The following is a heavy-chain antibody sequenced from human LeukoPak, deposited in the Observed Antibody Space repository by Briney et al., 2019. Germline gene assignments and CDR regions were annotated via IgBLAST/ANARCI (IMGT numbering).Heavy chain of an antibody. CDR1: GFTFSSYG. CDR2: IWYDGSNK. Sequence: GGSLRLSCAASGFTFSSYGMHWVRQAPGKGLEWVAVIWYDGSNKYYADSVKGRFTISRDNSKNTLYLQMNSLRAEDTAVYYCAKDKAAAGRIYYYYYMDVWGKGTTVTVSS. V-gene: IGHV3-33*06. D-gene: IGHD6-13*01. CDR3: AKDKAAAGRIYYYYYMDV. J-gene: IGHJ6*03.